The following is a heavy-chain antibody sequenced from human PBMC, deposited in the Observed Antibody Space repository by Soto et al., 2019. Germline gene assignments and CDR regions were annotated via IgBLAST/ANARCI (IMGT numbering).Heavy chain of an antibody. J-gene: IGHJ4*02. CDR1: GFTFSSYA. V-gene: IGHV3-23*01. D-gene: IGHD5-12*01. CDR3: EKQNKRWLQLLEFDY. Sequence: GSLRLSCAASGFTFSSYAMSWVRQAPGKGLEWVSAISGSGGSTYYADSVKGRFTISRDNSKNTLYLQMNSLRAEDTAVYYCEKQNKRWLQLLEFDYWGQGTLVTVSS. CDR2: ISGSGGST.